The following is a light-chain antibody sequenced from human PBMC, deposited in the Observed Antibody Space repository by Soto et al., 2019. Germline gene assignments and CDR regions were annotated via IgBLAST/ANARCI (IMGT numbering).Light chain of an antibody. J-gene: IGKJ2*01. CDR2: KAS. Sequence: DIQMTQSPSTLSASVGDRVTMTCRASQSISSWLAWHQQKAGKAPKLLIYKASSLESGVPSRFSGSGSGTEFTLTISSLQPDDFAPYYCQQYSSYSAYTFGQGTKLEIK. CDR3: QQYSSYSAYT. V-gene: IGKV1-5*03. CDR1: QSISSW.